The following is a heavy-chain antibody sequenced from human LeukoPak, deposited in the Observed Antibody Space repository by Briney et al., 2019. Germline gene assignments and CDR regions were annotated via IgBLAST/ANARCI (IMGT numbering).Heavy chain of an antibody. J-gene: IGHJ5*02. CDR3: ARLLVVTHTWFDP. Sequence: PSETLSLICTVSGGSISSHYWSWIRQPPGKGLEWIGYIYTSGSTNYNPSLKSRVTISVDTSKNQFSLKLSSVTAADTAVYYCARLLVVTHTWFDPWGQGTLVTVSS. CDR2: IYTSGST. V-gene: IGHV4-4*09. CDR1: GGSISSHY. D-gene: IGHD4-23*01.